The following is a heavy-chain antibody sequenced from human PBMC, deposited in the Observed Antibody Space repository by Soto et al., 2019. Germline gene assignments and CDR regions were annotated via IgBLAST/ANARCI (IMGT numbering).Heavy chain of an antibody. Sequence: GGSLRLSCAASGFTFSSYAMHWVRQAPGKGLEWVAVISYDGSNKYYADSVKGRFTISRDNSKNTLYLQMNSLRAEDTAVYYCAREGYYYGSGSYWVSWYYFDYWGQGTLVTVSS. D-gene: IGHD3-10*01. CDR2: ISYDGSNK. CDR1: GFTFSSYA. V-gene: IGHV3-30-3*01. J-gene: IGHJ4*02. CDR3: AREGYYYGSGSYWVSWYYFDY.